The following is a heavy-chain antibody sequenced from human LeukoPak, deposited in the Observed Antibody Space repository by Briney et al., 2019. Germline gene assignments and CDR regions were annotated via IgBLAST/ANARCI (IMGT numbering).Heavy chain of an antibody. J-gene: IGHJ4*02. Sequence: PGGSLRLSCAASGFTFSSYSVNWVRQAPGKRLEWVSSISSSSSYIYYADSVKGRFTISRDNAKNSLYLQMNSLRAEDTAVYYCARRHHDYVWGSYREFDYWGQGTLVTVSS. V-gene: IGHV3-21*01. CDR1: GFTFSSYS. CDR3: ARRHHDYVWGSYREFDY. D-gene: IGHD3-16*02. CDR2: ISSSSSYI.